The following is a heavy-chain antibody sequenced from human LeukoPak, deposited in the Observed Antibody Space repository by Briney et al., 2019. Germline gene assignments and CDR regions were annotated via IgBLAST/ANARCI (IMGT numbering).Heavy chain of an antibody. CDR1: GFTVSTHY. D-gene: IGHD5-12*01. J-gene: IGHJ4*02. CDR2: IETGDKA. V-gene: IGHV3-53*01. CDR3: APRGGYTGHDFGGGIERYLDY. Sequence: GGSLRLSCAASGFTVSTHYINWVRQAPGKGLEWVSVIETGDKASYADSAKGRFTMSRDDSNNTVFLQMNSVRVEDTAVYYCAPRGGYTGHDFGGGIERYLDYWGQGTVVTVSS.